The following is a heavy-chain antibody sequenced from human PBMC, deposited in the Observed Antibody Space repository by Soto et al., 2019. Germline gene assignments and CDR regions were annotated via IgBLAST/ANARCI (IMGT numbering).Heavy chain of an antibody. Sequence: SSETLSLTCTVSGGSIISSSYYWGWIRQPPGKGLEWIGSIYHSGSTNYNPSLKSRVTISVDKSKNQFSLKLSSVTAADTAVYYCARGYDYVWGSYGLDPWGQGTLVTVSS. CDR3: ARGYDYVWGSYGLDP. V-gene: IGHV4-39*07. CDR2: IYHSGST. CDR1: GGSIISSSYY. D-gene: IGHD3-16*01. J-gene: IGHJ5*02.